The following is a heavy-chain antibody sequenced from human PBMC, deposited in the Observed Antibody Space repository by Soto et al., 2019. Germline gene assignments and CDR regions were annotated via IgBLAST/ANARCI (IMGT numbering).Heavy chain of an antibody. V-gene: IGHV1-69*13. CDR1: GYTFTNFG. J-gene: IGHJ4*02. CDR3: ARGSGRDGYNAPFDY. Sequence: GASVKVSCKASGYTFTNFGISWVRQAPGQGLEWMRGIIPIFGTANYAQKFQGRVTITADESTSTAYMELSSLRSEDTAVYYCARGSGRDGYNAPFDYWGQGTLVTVSS. D-gene: IGHD5-12*01. CDR2: IIPIFGTA.